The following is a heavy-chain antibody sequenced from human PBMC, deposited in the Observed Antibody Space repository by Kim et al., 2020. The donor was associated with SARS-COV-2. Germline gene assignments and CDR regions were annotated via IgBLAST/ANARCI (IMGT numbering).Heavy chain of an antibody. J-gene: IGHJ5*02. V-gene: IGHV4-34*01. CDR3: ARGFFAVAGHWFDP. CDR2: INHSGST. D-gene: IGHD6-19*01. Sequence: SETLSLTCAVYGGSFSGYYWSWIRQPPGKGLEWIGEINHSGSTNYNPSLKSRVTISVDTSKNQFSLKLSSVTAADTAVYYCARGFFAVAGHWFDPWGQGT. CDR1: GGSFSGYY.